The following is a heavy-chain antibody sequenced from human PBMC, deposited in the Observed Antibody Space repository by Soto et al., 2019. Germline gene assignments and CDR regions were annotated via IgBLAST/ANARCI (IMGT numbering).Heavy chain of an antibody. J-gene: IGHJ6*02. CDR1: AGTFISYD. CDR3: AASYCGGDCYPYYYYGMDV. CDR2: ISPYNGTT. V-gene: IGHV1-18*01. Sequence: ASMMVSCRAAAGTFISYDISCVRQAPAQKLVWMGGISPYNGTTNYAQKLQGRVTMTADTSTSTAYMELRSLRSDDTAVYYCAASYCGGDCYPYYYYGMDVWGQGTTVTVSS. D-gene: IGHD2-21*02.